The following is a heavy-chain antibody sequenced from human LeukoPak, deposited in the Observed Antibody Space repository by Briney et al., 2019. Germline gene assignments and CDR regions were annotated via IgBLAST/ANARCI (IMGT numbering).Heavy chain of an antibody. CDR2: IYPGDSDT. V-gene: IGHV5-51*01. Sequence: GESLKISCKGSGYSFTSYWIGWVRQMPGKGLEWMGIIYPGDSDTRYSPSFQGQVTISADKSISTAYLQWSSLKASDTAMYYCAGQRAAGRLYYYYMDVWGKGTTVTVSS. CDR3: AGQRAAGRLYYYYMDV. CDR1: GYSFTSYW. J-gene: IGHJ6*03. D-gene: IGHD6-13*01.